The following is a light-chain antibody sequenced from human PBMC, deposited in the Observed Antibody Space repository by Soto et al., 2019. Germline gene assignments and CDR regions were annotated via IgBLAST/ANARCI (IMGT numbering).Light chain of an antibody. Sequence: EMVLTQSLATLSVFPGARATLSCLASQSVSSYYLAWYQQKPGQAPRLLIYAASSRATGIPDRFSGGGSGTDFTLTISRLEPEDFAVYYCQQRSNWPPTFGQGTRLEI. CDR3: QQRSNWPPT. J-gene: IGKJ5*01. CDR2: AAS. CDR1: QSVSSYY. V-gene: IGKV3D-20*02.